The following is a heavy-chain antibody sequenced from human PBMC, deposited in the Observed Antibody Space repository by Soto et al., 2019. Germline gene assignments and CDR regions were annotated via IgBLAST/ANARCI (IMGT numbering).Heavy chain of an antibody. CDR3: AHSRNLITEDAQVGDFDY. J-gene: IGHJ4*02. CDR2: IYWDDDE. V-gene: IGHV2-5*02. CDR1: GFSLNTDGEG. Sequence: QITLKESGPTQVKPTQTLTLTCSFSGFSLNTDGEGVGWVRQPPGEALEWLALIYWDDDERYSPSLKTRLTITKDPPKNPVVLIMTNMDPVDTATYYCAHSRNLITEDAQVGDFDYWGQGTLVTVSS. D-gene: IGHD3-10*01.